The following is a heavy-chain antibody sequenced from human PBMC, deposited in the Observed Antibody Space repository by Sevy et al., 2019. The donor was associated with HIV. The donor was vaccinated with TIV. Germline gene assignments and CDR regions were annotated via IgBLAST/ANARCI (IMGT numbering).Heavy chain of an antibody. Sequence: ASVKVSCKASGYTFTSYGISWVRQAPGQGLEWMGWISAYNGNTNYAQKLQGRVTMTTDTSTSTAYMELRSLRSDDTAVYYCARRLDYYDSSGYYVESHYYYYRMDVWGQGTTVTVSS. D-gene: IGHD3-22*01. V-gene: IGHV1-18*01. CDR3: ARRLDYYDSSGYYVESHYYYYRMDV. CDR2: ISAYNGNT. CDR1: GYTFTSYG. J-gene: IGHJ6*02.